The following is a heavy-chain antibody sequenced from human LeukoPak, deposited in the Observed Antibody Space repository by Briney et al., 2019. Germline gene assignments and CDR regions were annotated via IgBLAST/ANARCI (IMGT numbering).Heavy chain of an antibody. CDR1: GGSFSDYQ. J-gene: IGHJ4*02. D-gene: IGHD3-16*01. Sequence: SETLSLTCAVSGGSFSDYQWNWIRQSPGKGLEWLGEINHSGSTNYNPSLKSRVTISVDTSKNQFSLKLSSVAAADTAVYYCARVWGTYHDYWGQGTLVIVSS. V-gene: IGHV4-34*01. CDR2: INHSGST. CDR3: ARVWGTYHDY.